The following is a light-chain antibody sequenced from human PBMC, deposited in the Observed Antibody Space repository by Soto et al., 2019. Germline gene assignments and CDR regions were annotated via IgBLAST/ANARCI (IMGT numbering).Light chain of an antibody. J-gene: IGLJ1*01. V-gene: IGLV1-40*01. Sequence: QSALTQPPSVSGAPGQRVTISCTGSSSNIGAGYDVHWYQQPPGTAPKLLIYGNSNRPSGVPDRFSGSKSGTSASLAITGLQAEDEADYYCQSDDSSLSGFYGCGTGTKVTVL. CDR1: SSNIGAGYD. CDR2: GNS. CDR3: QSDDSSLSGFYG.